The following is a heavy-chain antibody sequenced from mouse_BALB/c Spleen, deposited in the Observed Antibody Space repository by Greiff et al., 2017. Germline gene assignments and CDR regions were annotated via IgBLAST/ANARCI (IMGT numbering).Heavy chain of an antibody. CDR1: GFTFSSFG. J-gene: IGHJ4*01. Sequence: EVQLQESGGGLVQPGGSRKLSCAASGFTFSSFGMHWVRQAPEKGLEWVAYISSGSSTIYYADTVKGRFTISRDNPKNTLFLQMTSLRSEDTAMYYCARSTMITTDGYYYAMDYWGQGTSVTVSS. CDR3: ARSTMITTDGYYYAMDY. CDR2: ISSGSSTI. V-gene: IGHV5-17*02. D-gene: IGHD2-4*01.